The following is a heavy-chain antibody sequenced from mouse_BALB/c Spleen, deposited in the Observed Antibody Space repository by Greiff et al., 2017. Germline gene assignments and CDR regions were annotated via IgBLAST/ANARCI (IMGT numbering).Heavy chain of an antibody. Sequence: QVQLQQSGAELVRPGSSVKISCKASGYAFSSYWMNWVKQRPGQGLEWIGQIYPGDGDTNYNGKFKGKATLTADKSSSTAYMQLSSLTSEDSAVYFCAREELRRPSYWYFDVWGAGTTVTVSS. D-gene: IGHD2-12*01. CDR1: GYAFSSYW. V-gene: IGHV1-80*01. J-gene: IGHJ1*01. CDR2: IYPGDGDT. CDR3: AREELRRPSYWYFDV.